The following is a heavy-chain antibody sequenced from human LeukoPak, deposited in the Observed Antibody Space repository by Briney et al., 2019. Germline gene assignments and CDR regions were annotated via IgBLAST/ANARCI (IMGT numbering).Heavy chain of an antibody. J-gene: IGHJ4*02. CDR3: AKIPKGGYFDS. CDR1: GFTFSNYW. D-gene: IGHD2-2*01. CDR2: IDSDGSNT. V-gene: IGHV3-74*01. Sequence: GGSLRLSCAASGFTFSNYWMHWVRQAPGKGLVWVSRIDSDGSNTIYADSVKGRFTISRDNAKNTLSLQMNSLRAEDTAVYYCAKIPKGGYFDSWGQGTLVTVSS.